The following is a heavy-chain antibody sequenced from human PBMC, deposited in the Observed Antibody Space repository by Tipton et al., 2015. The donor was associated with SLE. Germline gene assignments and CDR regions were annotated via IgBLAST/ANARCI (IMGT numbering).Heavy chain of an antibody. CDR3: ARAPGLDRDYCYYYYMDV. CDR1: GYSISSGYL. D-gene: IGHD3/OR15-3a*01. Sequence: TLSLTCSVSGYSISSGYLWGWIRQPPGKGLEWIGEINHSGGTKYNPSLKSRVTISVDTSKNQFSLKLSSVTAADTAVYYCARAPGLDRDYCYYYYMDVWGKRPTVTVSS. CDR2: INHSGGT. V-gene: IGHV4-38-2*02. J-gene: IGHJ6*03.